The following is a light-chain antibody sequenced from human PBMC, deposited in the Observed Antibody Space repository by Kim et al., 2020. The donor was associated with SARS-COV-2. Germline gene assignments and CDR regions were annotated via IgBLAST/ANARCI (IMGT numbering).Light chain of an antibody. V-gene: IGKV3-11*01. Sequence: SPGERVTPSCRASENIDTFLAWYQQKPGQAPRLLIYDASNRATDIPARFSGSGSGADFTLTISNLEPDDSAVYYCQQRSNWPWISFGPGTRLEIK. CDR2: DAS. J-gene: IGKJ5*01. CDR3: QQRSNWPWIS. CDR1: ENIDTF.